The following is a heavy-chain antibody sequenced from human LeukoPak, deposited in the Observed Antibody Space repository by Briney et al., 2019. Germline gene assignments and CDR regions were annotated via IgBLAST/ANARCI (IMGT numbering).Heavy chain of an antibody. CDR2: IRYDGSNK. Sequence: PGGSLRLSCAASGFTFSSYGMHWVRQAPGKGLEWVAFIRYDGSNKYYADSVKGRFTISRDNSKNTLYLQMNSLRAEDTAVYYCAKAPRYYYYYMDVWGKGTTVTVSS. CDR1: GFTFSSYG. CDR3: AKAPRYYYYYMDV. V-gene: IGHV3-30*02. J-gene: IGHJ6*03.